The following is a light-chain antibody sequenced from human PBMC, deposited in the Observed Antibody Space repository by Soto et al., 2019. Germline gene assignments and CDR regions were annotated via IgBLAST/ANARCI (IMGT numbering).Light chain of an antibody. CDR1: QSVLYTSNNKNY. CDR3: QQYHDTPRT. Sequence: DIVMTQSPDSLAVSLGERATINCKSSQSVLYTSNNKNYLAWYQQKPGQPPKLLIYWASTRESGVPDRFSGSGSGTDFTLTISSLQAEDVAVYYCQQYHDTPRTFGQGTKVEIK. J-gene: IGKJ1*01. CDR2: WAS. V-gene: IGKV4-1*01.